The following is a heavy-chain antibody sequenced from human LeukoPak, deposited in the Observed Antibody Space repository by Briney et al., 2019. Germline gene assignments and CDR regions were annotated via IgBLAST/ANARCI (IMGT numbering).Heavy chain of an antibody. J-gene: IGHJ3*02. CDR1: GFTFSDYY. V-gene: IGHV3-11*01. CDR2: ISSSGSTI. D-gene: IGHD3-16*01. CDR3: ARDVSAAFDI. Sequence: GGPLRLSCADSGFTFSDYYMSCIRHAPGKGMEWVSYISSSGSTIYYADSVKGRFPISRDNAKNSLYLQMNRLRAEDTAVYYCARDVSAAFDIWGQGTMVTVSS.